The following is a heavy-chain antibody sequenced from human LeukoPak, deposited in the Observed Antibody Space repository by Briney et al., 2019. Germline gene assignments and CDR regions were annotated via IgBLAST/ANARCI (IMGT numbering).Heavy chain of an antibody. V-gene: IGHV4-34*01. CDR3: ARGQLYYDILTGCSHDAFDI. J-gene: IGHJ3*02. Sequence: SETLSLTCAVYGGSFSGYYWSWIRQPPGKGLEWIGEINHSGSTNYNPSLKSRVTISVDTSKNQFSLKLSSVTAADTAVYYCARGQLYYDILTGCSHDAFDIWGQGTMVTVSS. D-gene: IGHD3-9*01. CDR2: INHSGST. CDR1: GGSFSGYY.